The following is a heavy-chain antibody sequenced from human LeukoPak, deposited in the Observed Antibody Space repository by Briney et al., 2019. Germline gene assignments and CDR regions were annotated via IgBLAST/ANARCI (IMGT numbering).Heavy chain of an antibody. D-gene: IGHD3-10*01. CDR2: LHTSGSYT. J-gene: IGHJ4*02. CDR3: AGGYGSGSYSS. Sequence: PSETLSLTCTDSGGSISNYYWSWIRQPAGKGLEWMGRLHTSGSYTYYKSSLKSRLTMSLDTSTRQFSLKLTSVTAADTAVYYCAGGYGSGSYSSWGQGTLVIVSS. CDR1: GGSISNYY. V-gene: IGHV4-4*07.